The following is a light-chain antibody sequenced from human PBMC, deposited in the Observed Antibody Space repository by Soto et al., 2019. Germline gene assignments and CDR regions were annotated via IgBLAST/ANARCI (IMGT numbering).Light chain of an antibody. V-gene: IGKV3-15*01. Sequence: EIVMTQSPSTLSVSAGERSTLSFSAGQNIHTNLACYQQKPGQAPRLLFYGASTGATGLPARFSGSGSGTDFTLTISSLQPEDFATYYCQQANSFPITFGQGTRLEIK. CDR2: GAS. CDR1: QNIHTN. J-gene: IGKJ5*01. CDR3: QQANSFPIT.